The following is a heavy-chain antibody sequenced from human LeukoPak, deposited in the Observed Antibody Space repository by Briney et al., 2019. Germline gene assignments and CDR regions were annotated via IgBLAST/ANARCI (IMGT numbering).Heavy chain of an antibody. CDR1: AGLTFRRYW. Sequence: GGSLSLSCAVSAGLTFRRYWMNWVGHAPGKGLEWVANVKGDGSVKSHVDSVNGRFTISRDHAKNSLYLHRNSLRSAHIALCYCLGGHDNEYWGQRTLVTVSS. CDR2: VKGDGSVK. CDR3: LGGHDNEY. V-gene: IGHV3-7*03. D-gene: IGHD3-16*01. J-gene: IGHJ4*02.